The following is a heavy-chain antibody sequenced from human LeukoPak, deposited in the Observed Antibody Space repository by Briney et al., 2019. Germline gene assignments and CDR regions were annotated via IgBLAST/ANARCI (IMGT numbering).Heavy chain of an antibody. CDR3: ARESSYGGSLPRAWFDP. V-gene: IGHV4-59*01. Sequence: SETLSLTCTVSGGSISSYYWSWIRQPPGKGLEWIGYIYYSGSTNYNPSLKSRVTISVDTSKNQFSLKLSSVTAADTAVYYCARESSYGGSLPRAWFDPWGQGTLVTVSS. CDR2: IYYSGST. J-gene: IGHJ5*02. D-gene: IGHD2-15*01. CDR1: GGSISSYY.